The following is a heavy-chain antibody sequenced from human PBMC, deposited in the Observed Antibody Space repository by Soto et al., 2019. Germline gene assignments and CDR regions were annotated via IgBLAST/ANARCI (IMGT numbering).Heavy chain of an antibody. CDR3: ARDPGGAIAVAGIYYFDY. V-gene: IGHV1-46*01. J-gene: IGHJ4*02. CDR2: INPSGGST. D-gene: IGHD6-19*01. Sequence: ASVKVSCKASGYTFTSYYMHWVRQAPGQGLEWMGIINPSGGSTSYAQKFQGRVTMTRDTSISTVYMELSRLRSDDTAVYYCARDPGGAIAVAGIYYFDYWGQGTLVTVSS. CDR1: GYTFTSYY.